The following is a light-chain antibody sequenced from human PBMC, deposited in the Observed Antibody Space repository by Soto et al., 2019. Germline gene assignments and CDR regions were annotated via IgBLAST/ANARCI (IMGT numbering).Light chain of an antibody. CDR1: QSVSSSY. Sequence: EIVLTQSPGTLSLSPGERATLSCRASQSVSSSYLAWYQQKPGQAPRLLIYGASGRATGIPDRFSGSGSGTDFTLTISRLEPEDFAVYYGQQYGSSPIFTFGPGTKVDIK. CDR3: QQYGSSPIFT. J-gene: IGKJ3*01. V-gene: IGKV3-20*01. CDR2: GAS.